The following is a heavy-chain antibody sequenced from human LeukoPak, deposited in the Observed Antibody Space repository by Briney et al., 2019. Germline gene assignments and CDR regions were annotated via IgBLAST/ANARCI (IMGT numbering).Heavy chain of an antibody. CDR3: ARFRHSSGWYEDY. D-gene: IGHD6-19*01. CDR1: GGSFSGYY. Sequence: SETLSLTCAVYGGSFSGYYWSWVRQPPGKGLEWIGSIYYSGSTYYNPSLKSRVTISVDTSKNQFSLKLSSVTAADTAVYYCARFRHSSGWYEDYWGQGTLVTVSS. CDR2: IYYSGST. V-gene: IGHV4-34*01. J-gene: IGHJ4*02.